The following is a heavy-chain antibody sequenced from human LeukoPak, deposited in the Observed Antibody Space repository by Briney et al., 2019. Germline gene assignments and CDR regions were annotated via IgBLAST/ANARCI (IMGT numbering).Heavy chain of an antibody. CDR1: GFTFSSYE. CDR2: ISGSGGTT. J-gene: IGHJ4*02. D-gene: IGHD3-3*01. CDR3: AKANVFGVLDYFDY. Sequence: GGSLRLSCAASGFTFSSYEMNWVRQAPGKGLEWVSGISGSGGTTYYADSVKGRFTVSRDNSKNTLSLQMYSLRAEDTAIYYCAKANVFGVLDYFDYWGQGTLVTVFS. V-gene: IGHV3-23*01.